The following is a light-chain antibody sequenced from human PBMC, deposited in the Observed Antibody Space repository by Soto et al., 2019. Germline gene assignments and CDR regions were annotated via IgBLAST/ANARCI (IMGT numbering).Light chain of an antibody. CDR1: QSARTK. Sequence: EIVMTQSPATLYLAPAERSLLACRASQSARTKLALYQQRPGQPPRLLIDGASTRETGIPPSISGSGSGTEFTLTITGLQSEDFAVYHCRQYNSLPHTFGQQTNLEIK. V-gene: IGKV3-15*01. CDR2: GAS. CDR3: RQYNSLPHT. J-gene: IGKJ2*01.